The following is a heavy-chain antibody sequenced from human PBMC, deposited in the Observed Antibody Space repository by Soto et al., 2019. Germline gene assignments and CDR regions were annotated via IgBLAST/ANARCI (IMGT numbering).Heavy chain of an antibody. CDR1: GFSLSTSGVG. J-gene: IGHJ5*02. Sequence: ESCPTLVNPPQTLTLTCTFSGFSLSTSGVGVGWIRQPPGKALEWLALIYWDDDKRYSPSLKSRLTTTKDTSKNQVVLTMTNMDPVDTATYYCAHQHRLAPEGPGFDPWGQGTLVTVSS. V-gene: IGHV2-5*02. CDR2: IYWDDDK. CDR3: AHQHRLAPEGPGFDP. D-gene: IGHD6-19*01.